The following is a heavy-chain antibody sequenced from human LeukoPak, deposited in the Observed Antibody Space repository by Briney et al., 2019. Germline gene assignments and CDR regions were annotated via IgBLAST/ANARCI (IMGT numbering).Heavy chain of an antibody. CDR1: GFTFSSYA. CDR3: ARQLGHCSGGNCYFDY. Sequence: AGGSLRLSCAASGFTFSSYAMSWVRQAPGKGLEWVSAISSSGASTYYAGSVRGRFTISRDNSKNTLNLQMDSLRTEDTAVYYRARQLGHCSGGNCYFDYWGQGTLVTVSS. V-gene: IGHV3-23*01. CDR2: ISSSGAST. J-gene: IGHJ4*02. D-gene: IGHD2-15*01.